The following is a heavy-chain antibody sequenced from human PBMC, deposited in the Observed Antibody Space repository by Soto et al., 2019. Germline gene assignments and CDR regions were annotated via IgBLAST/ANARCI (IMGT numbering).Heavy chain of an antibody. J-gene: IGHJ4*02. CDR2: IFYNGDT. V-gene: IGHV4-30-4*01. Sequence: PSNTLSLTCTVSGGSISNPDHYWSWIRQPPGKGLEWIGSIFYNGDTSYNPSLESRLSISVDTSKNQFSLSLSSVNASDTAVYFCARAGRIQSFVYWGPGTLVTVS. CDR3: ARAGRIQSFVY. CDR1: GGSISNPDHY. D-gene: IGHD4-4*01.